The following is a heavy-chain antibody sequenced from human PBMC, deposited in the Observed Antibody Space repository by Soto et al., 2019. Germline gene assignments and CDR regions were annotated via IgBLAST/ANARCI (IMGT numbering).Heavy chain of an antibody. CDR3: ARRWGYSFDY. Sequence: QLQLQESGPGLVKPSETLSLTCTVSGGSISSYYWGWIRRPPGKGLEWIGSIYYSGSTYYNPSLTSRATISVDTSKNQFSLKLSSVTAADTAVYYCARRWGYSFDYWGQGTLVTVSS. J-gene: IGHJ4*02. CDR1: GGSISSYY. CDR2: IYYSGST. V-gene: IGHV4-39*01. D-gene: IGHD7-27*01.